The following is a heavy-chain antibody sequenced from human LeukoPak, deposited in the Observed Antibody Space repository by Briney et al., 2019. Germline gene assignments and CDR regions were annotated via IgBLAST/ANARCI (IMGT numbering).Heavy chain of an antibody. V-gene: IGHV3-21*01. D-gene: IGHD3-16*02. J-gene: IGHJ4*02. Sequence: GGSLRLSCAASGFTFSSYSMNWVRQAPGKGLGWVSSISSSSSYIYYADSVKGRFTISRDNAKNSLYLQMNSLRAEDTAVYYCARDPTFGGVIADDYWGQGTLVTVPS. CDR2: ISSSSSYI. CDR3: ARDPTFGGVIADDY. CDR1: GFTFSSYS.